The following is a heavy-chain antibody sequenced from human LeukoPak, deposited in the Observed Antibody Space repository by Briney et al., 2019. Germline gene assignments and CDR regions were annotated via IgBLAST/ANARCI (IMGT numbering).Heavy chain of an antibody. CDR1: GFTFSSYA. J-gene: IGHJ4*02. V-gene: IGHV3-23*01. CDR3: ASFPRGNLGLIILDY. Sequence: GGSLRLSCAAPGFTFSSYAMTWVRQAPGKGLEWVSGISGSGDNTNYADSVKGRFTISRDNSKNTLYLQVNSLRAEDTAVYYCASFPRGNLGLIILDYWGQGTLVTVSS. D-gene: IGHD3-16*02. CDR2: ISGSGDNT.